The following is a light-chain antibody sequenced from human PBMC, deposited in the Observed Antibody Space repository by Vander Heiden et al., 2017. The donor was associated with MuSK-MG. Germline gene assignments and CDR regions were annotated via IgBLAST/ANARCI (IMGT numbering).Light chain of an antibody. Sequence: SYVLAQPPSVSVAPGQTARITCGGDNLRSKSVHWYQQKAGRAPVLVLYVDRQRPSGIPERISGSNSGNSDTAPLTIDRVEDGDEADYYCQVRDGDSDHLVFGGGTKLIVL. CDR1: NLRSKS. J-gene: IGLJ2*01. CDR2: VDR. V-gene: IGLV3-21*02. CDR3: QVRDGDSDHLV.